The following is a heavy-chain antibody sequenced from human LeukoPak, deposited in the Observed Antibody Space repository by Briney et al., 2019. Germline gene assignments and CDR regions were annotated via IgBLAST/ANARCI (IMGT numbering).Heavy chain of an antibody. CDR3: AGDDCSGGSCRVVYYYYYGMDV. D-gene: IGHD2-15*01. J-gene: IGHJ6*02. V-gene: IGHV3-33*01. CDR2: IWYDGSNK. Sequence: GRSLRLSCAASGFTFSSYGMHWVRQAPGKGLEWVAVIWYDGSNKYYADSVKGRFTISRDNSKNTLYLQMNSLRAEDTAVYYCAGDDCSGGSCRVVYYYYYGMDVWGQGTTVTVSS. CDR1: GFTFSSYG.